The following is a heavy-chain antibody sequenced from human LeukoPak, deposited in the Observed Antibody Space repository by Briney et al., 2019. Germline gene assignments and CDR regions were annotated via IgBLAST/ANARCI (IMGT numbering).Heavy chain of an antibody. J-gene: IGHJ4*02. D-gene: IGHD6-19*01. Sequence: ASVKVSCRASGYTFSDYYMHWVRQAPGQGLELMGWINPNSGGTNYAQKFEGRVTMTRDTSITTAYMELSRLTSDDTAVYYCAREDSGWYVDYWGQGTLVTVSS. CDR3: AREDSGWYVDY. V-gene: IGHV1-2*02. CDR1: GYTFSDYY. CDR2: INPNSGGT.